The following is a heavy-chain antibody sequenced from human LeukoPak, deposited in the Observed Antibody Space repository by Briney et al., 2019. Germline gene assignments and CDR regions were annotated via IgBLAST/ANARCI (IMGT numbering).Heavy chain of an antibody. Sequence: SETLSLTCTVSGGSISSGGYYWSWIRQHPGKGLEWIGYIYYSGSTYYNPSLKSRVTISVDTSKNQFSLKLSSVTAADTAVYYCARSPKNDYSNRFDYWGQGTLVTVSS. J-gene: IGHJ4*02. V-gene: IGHV4-31*03. CDR3: ARSPKNDYSNRFDY. CDR2: IYYSGST. CDR1: GGSISSGGYY. D-gene: IGHD4-11*01.